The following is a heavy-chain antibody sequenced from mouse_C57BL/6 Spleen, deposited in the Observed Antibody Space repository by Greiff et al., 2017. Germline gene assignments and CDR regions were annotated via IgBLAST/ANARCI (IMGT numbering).Heavy chain of an antibody. D-gene: IGHD1-1*01. Sequence: QVQLQQSGAELVKPGASVKISCKASGYAFSSYWMNWVKQRPGKGLEWIGQIYPGDGDTNYNGKFKGKATLTADKSSSTAYMQLSSLTSEDSAVYFCARNYGSSFPYWYFDVWGTGTTVTVSS. V-gene: IGHV1-80*01. J-gene: IGHJ1*03. CDR2: IYPGDGDT. CDR3: ARNYGSSFPYWYFDV. CDR1: GYAFSSYW.